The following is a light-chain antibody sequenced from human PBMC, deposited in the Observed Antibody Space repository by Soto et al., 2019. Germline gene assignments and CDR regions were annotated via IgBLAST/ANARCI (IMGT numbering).Light chain of an antibody. CDR1: QSISSH. J-gene: IGKJ1*01. V-gene: IGKV1-5*03. Sequence: DIRMSQSPSSLSASAGDTVVITFRASQSISSHLNWYQQKPGKAPKLLIYKASTLKSGVPSRFSGSGSGTEFTLTISSLQPDDFATYYCQHYNSYSEAFGQGTKVDIK. CDR3: QHYNSYSEA. CDR2: KAS.